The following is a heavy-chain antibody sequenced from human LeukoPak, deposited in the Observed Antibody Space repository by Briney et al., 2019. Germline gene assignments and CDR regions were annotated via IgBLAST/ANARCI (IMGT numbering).Heavy chain of an antibody. Sequence: GASVKVSCKASGYTFTSYGISWVRQAPGQGLEWMGWISAYNGNTNYAQKLQGRVTMTTDTSTSTAYMELRSLKSDDTAVYYCARVRYSGYDNAFDYWGQGTLVTVSS. J-gene: IGHJ4*02. CDR1: GYTFTSYG. CDR2: ISAYNGNT. D-gene: IGHD5-12*01. V-gene: IGHV1-18*04. CDR3: ARVRYSGYDNAFDY.